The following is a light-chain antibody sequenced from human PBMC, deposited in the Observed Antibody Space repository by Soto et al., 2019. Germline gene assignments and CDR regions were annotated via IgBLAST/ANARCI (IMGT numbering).Light chain of an antibody. CDR1: QSVSSN. CDR2: GAS. V-gene: IGKV3-15*01. CDR3: QQYNNWPQT. Sequence: EIVMTQSPATLSVSPGERATLSCRASQSVSSNLAWYQQKPGQAPRLLIYGASTRATGIPARFSGSGSGTEFTLTISSLQSEDSAVYYCQQYNNWPQTFGQGTKVDTK. J-gene: IGKJ1*01.